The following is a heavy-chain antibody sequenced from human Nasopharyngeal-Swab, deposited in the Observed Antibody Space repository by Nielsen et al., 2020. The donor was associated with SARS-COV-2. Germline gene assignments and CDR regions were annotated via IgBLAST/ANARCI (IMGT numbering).Heavy chain of an antibody. CDR1: NYTFIDYG. CDR3: STDGPLRAYYMDV. J-gene: IGHJ6*03. CDR2: ISAYSGKT. Sequence: ASVNVSCKASNYTFIDYGISWVRQAPGQGLEWMGWISAYSGKTDYAQKFQDRVTMTTDTSTDAAYMELRTLRSDDTAVYYCSTDGPLRAYYMDVWGKGTTVSVSS. V-gene: IGHV1-18*04.